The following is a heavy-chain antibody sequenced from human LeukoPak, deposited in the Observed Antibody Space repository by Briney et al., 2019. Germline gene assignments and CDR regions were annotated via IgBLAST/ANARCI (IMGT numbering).Heavy chain of an antibody. CDR1: GFTFSSYA. D-gene: IGHD2-15*01. V-gene: IGHV3-30*04. CDR2: LSYDVCNK. Sequence: PRGSLRLSCAASGFTFSSYAMHWVRQAPANGLEWAAVLSYDVCNKYYADYVKGRFTMSRDNTKNTLYLQMNSLRAEDTAVYYCARAGAQRFGPELYCSGGSCPPRGLWYGMDVWGQGTTVTVSS. CDR3: ARAGAQRFGPELYCSGGSCPPRGLWYGMDV. J-gene: IGHJ6*02.